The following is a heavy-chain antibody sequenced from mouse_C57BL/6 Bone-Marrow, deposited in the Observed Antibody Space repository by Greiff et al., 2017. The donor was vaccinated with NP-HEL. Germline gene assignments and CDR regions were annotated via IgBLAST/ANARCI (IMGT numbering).Heavy chain of an antibody. CDR2: ISDGGSYT. Sequence: EVKLEESGGGLVKPGGSLKLSCAASGFTFSSYAMSWVRQTPEKRLEWVATISDGGSYTYYPDNVKGRFTISRDNAKNNLYLQMSHLKSEDTAMYYCAREPGSSYVYYYAMDYWGQGTSVTVSS. V-gene: IGHV5-4*01. CDR1: GFTFSSYA. CDR3: AREPGSSYVYYYAMDY. D-gene: IGHD1-1*01. J-gene: IGHJ4*01.